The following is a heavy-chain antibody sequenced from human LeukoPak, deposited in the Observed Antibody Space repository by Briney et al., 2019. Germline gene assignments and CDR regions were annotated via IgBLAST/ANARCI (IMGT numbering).Heavy chain of an antibody. Sequence: QTGGSLRLSCAASGFTFSSYAMSWVRQAPGKGLEWVSAISGSGGSTYYADSVKGRFTISRDNSKNTLYLQMNSLRAEDTAVCYCAKDGVVVAAYFFDYWGQGTLVTVSS. D-gene: IGHD2-15*01. CDR3: AKDGVVVAAYFFDY. CDR1: GFTFSSYA. J-gene: IGHJ4*02. CDR2: ISGSGGST. V-gene: IGHV3-23*01.